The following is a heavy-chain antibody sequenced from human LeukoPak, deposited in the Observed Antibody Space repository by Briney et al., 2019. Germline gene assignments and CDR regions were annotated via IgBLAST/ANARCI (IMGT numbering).Heavy chain of an antibody. V-gene: IGHV4-61*05. CDR1: GGSISSSSYY. J-gene: IGHJ3*02. D-gene: IGHD3-22*01. Sequence: SETLSLTCTVSGGSISSSSYYWGWIRQPPGKGLEWIGRIYTSGSTNYNPSLKSRVTMSVDTSKNQFSLKLSSVTAADTAVYYCARGPDYYDSSGYDAFGIWGQGTMVTVSS. CDR2: IYTSGST. CDR3: ARGPDYYDSSGYDAFGI.